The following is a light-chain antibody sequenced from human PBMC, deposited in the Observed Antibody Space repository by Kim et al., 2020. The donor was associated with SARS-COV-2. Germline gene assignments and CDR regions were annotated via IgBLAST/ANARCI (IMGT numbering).Light chain of an antibody. CDR1: SLRSYY. CDR2: GKN. Sequence: SSELTQDPAVSVALGQTVRITCQGDSLRSYYASWYQQKPGQAPVLVIYGKNNRPSGIPDRFSGSSSGNTASLTITGAQAEDEADYYCNSRDSSGHHAVFG. J-gene: IGLJ7*01. CDR3: NSRDSSGHHAV. V-gene: IGLV3-19*01.